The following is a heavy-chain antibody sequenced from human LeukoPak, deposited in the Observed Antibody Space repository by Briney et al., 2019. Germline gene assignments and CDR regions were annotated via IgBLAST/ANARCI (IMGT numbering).Heavy chain of an antibody. CDR1: GFTFSYYN. Sequence: GGSLRLSCAASGFTFSYYNMNWVRQAPGKGLEWVAVISYDGSNKYYADSVKGRFTISRDNSKNTLYLQMNSLRAEDTAVYYCARAGDIVVVPAAMDYWGQGTLVTVSS. CDR3: ARAGDIVVVPAAMDY. V-gene: IGHV3-30-3*01. CDR2: ISYDGSNK. D-gene: IGHD2-2*01. J-gene: IGHJ4*02.